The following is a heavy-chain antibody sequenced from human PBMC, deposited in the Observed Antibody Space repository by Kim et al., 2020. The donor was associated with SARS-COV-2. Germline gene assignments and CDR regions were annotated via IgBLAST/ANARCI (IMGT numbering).Heavy chain of an antibody. V-gene: IGHV7-4-1*02. J-gene: IGHJ6*02. Sequence: ASVKVSCKASGYTFTSYAMNWVRQAPGQGLEWMGWINTNTGNPTYAQGFTGRFVFSLDTSVSTAYLQISSLKAEDTAVYYCARDRGLYDFWSGYCMDVWGQGTTVTVSS. D-gene: IGHD3-3*01. CDR1: GYTFTSYA. CDR3: ARDRGLYDFWSGYCMDV. CDR2: INTNTGNP.